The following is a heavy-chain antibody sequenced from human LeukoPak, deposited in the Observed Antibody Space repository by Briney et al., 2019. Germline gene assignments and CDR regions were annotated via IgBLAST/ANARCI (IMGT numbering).Heavy chain of an antibody. CDR3: VRDSNYHPDC. V-gene: IGHV3-74*01. D-gene: IGHD4-11*01. CDR2: IISDGSSA. CDR1: GFTFKDYW. Sequence: GGSLRLSCAASGFTFKDYWMHWVRLVPGKGLVWVARIISDGSSASYADSVKGRFTMSRDNAKNTLYLQMNSLRAEDTAVYYCVRDSNYHPDCWGQGTLVTVSS. J-gene: IGHJ4*02.